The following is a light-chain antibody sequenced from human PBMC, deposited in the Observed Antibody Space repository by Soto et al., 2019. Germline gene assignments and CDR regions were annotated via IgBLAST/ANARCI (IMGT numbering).Light chain of an antibody. J-gene: IGKJ1*01. CDR2: GAS. CDR1: QSVSSN. CDR3: QQYNNWPPT. Sequence: EIVLTQSPGSLSLSPGEGATLSCRASQSVSSNLAWYQQKPGQARRLLIYGASTRATGIPARFSGSGSGTEFTFTISSLQSEDFAVCYCQQYNNWPPTFGQGTKVDIK. V-gene: IGKV3-15*01.